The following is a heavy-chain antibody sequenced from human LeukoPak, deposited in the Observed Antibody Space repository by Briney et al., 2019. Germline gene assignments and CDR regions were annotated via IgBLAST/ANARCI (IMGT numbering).Heavy chain of an antibody. J-gene: IGHJ6*04. Sequence: PSGTLSLTCAVSGGSISSSNWWSWVRQPPGKGLEWIGEIYHSGSTNYNPSLKSRVTISVDKSKNQFSLKLSSVTAADTPVYYCARSYIVVVPAAPRHYYGMDVWGKGTTVTVSS. CDR2: IYHSGST. V-gene: IGHV4-4*02. CDR3: ARSYIVVVPAAPRHYYGMDV. CDR1: GGSISSSNW. D-gene: IGHD2-2*01.